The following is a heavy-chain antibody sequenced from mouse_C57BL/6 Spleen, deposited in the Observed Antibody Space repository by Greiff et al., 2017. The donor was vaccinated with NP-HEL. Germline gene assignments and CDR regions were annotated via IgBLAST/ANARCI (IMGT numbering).Heavy chain of an antibody. D-gene: IGHD1-1*01. V-gene: IGHV1-26*01. Sequence: EVQLQQSGPELVKPGASVKISCKASGYTFTDYYMNWVKQSHGKSLEWIGDINPNNGGTSYNQKFKGKATLTVDKSSSTAYMELRSLTSEDSAVYYCARSGYGSSYEAWFADWGQGTLVTVSA. J-gene: IGHJ3*01. CDR3: ARSGYGSSYEAWFAD. CDR2: INPNNGGT. CDR1: GYTFTDYY.